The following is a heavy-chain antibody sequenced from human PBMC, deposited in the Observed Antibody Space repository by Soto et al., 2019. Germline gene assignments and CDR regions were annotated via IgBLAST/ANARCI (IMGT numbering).Heavy chain of an antibody. CDR1: GGTFSSYT. CDR3: ASRDDILTGYPHDAFDI. J-gene: IGHJ3*02. V-gene: IGHV1-69*02. Sequence: QVQLVQSGAEVKKPGSSVKVSCKASGGTFSSYTISWVRQAPGQGLEWMGRIIPILGIANYAQKFQGRVTITADKSTSTAYMELSSLRSEDTAVYYCASRDDILTGYPHDAFDIWGQGTMVTVSS. CDR2: IIPILGIA. D-gene: IGHD3-9*01.